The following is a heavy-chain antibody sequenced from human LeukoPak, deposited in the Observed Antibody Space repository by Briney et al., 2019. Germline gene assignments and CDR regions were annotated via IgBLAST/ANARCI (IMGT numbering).Heavy chain of an antibody. CDR3: ARERAVIGATTSWFDP. J-gene: IGHJ5*02. CDR1: GYIFTNYA. CDR2: INPGNGNI. V-gene: IGHV1-3*01. D-gene: IGHD1-26*01. Sequence: ASVKVSCKAFGYIFTNYAMHWVRQAPGQRFEWMGWINPGNGNIKYSQKFQDRVTITRDTSASTAYMGLSSLRSEDTAVYYCARERAVIGATTSWFDPWGQGTLVTVSS.